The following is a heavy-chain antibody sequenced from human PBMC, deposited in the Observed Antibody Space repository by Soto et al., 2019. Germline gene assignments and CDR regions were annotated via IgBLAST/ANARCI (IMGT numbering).Heavy chain of an antibody. CDR1: GYAFTSYG. D-gene: IGHD2-2*01. V-gene: IGHV1-18*01. J-gene: IGHJ6*03. Sequence: QVQLVQSGAEVKKPGASVKVSCKASGYAFTSYGIAWVRQAPGQGLEWMGWINAYNGNTNYVQRLQDRVIMTIDTSTSTAYMELRSLRSDDTAVYYCARDHRKNVVVVPAAYYYYYMDVWGKGTTVTVSS. CDR2: INAYNGNT. CDR3: ARDHRKNVVVVPAAYYYYYMDV.